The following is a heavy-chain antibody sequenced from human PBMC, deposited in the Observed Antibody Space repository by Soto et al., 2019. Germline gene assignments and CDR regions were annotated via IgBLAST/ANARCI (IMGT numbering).Heavy chain of an antibody. CDR3: ARDGVTMVRGVTHNWFDP. V-gene: IGHV3-48*01. J-gene: IGHJ5*02. Sequence: EVQLVESGGGLVQPGGSLRLSCAASGFTFSSYVMNWVRQAPGKGLEWVSYISSSSSAIYYADSVKGRFTISRDNAKNSLYLQMNSLRAEDTAVYYCARDGVTMVRGVTHNWFDPWGQGTLVTVSS. D-gene: IGHD3-10*01. CDR2: ISSSSSAI. CDR1: GFTFSSYV.